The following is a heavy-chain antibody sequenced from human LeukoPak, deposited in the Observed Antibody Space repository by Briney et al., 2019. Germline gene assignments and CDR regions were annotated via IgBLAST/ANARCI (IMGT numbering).Heavy chain of an antibody. D-gene: IGHD6-13*01. V-gene: IGHV3-13*01. CDR3: ARARYSSSWYTEDYGMDV. J-gene: IGHJ6*02. Sequence: GGSLRLSCAASGFTFSSYDMHWVRQATGKGLEWVSAICTAGDTYYPGSVKGRFTISRENAKNSLYLQMNSLRAENTAVYYCARARYSSSWYTEDYGMDVWGQGTTVTVSS. CDR1: GFTFSSYD. CDR2: ICTAGDT.